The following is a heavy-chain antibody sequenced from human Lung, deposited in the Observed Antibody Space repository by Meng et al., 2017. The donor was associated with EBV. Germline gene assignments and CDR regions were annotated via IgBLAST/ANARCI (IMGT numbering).Heavy chain of an antibody. D-gene: IGHD2-2*01. CDR2: IIPILGIA. V-gene: IGHV1-69*10. J-gene: IGHJ5*02. Sequence: AQLVQSGAEVKKPGSSVKVSCKASGGTFSSYAISWVRQAPGQGLEWMGGIIPILGIANYAQKFQGRVTITADKSTSTAYMELSSLRSEDTAVYYCAREIVVVPAALNWFDPWGQGTLVTVSS. CDR3: AREIVVVPAALNWFDP. CDR1: GGTFSSYA.